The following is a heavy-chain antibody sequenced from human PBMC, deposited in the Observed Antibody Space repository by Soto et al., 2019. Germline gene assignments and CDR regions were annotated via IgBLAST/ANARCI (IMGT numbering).Heavy chain of an antibody. CDR1: GYTFISHG. CDR2: ISGKNGNT. J-gene: IGHJ6*02. Sequence: QVQLVQSGVEVKKPGASVKVSCQASGYTFISHGISWVRQAPGQGLEWMGWISGKNGNTNYAQKLQGRVTLTTDTSTSTDYMELRSLRSDDTAGYDCAGVSSCIVVVPDYGMDVWGQGTTVTVSS. CDR3: AGVSSCIVVVPDYGMDV. V-gene: IGHV1-18*04. D-gene: IGHD2-15*01.